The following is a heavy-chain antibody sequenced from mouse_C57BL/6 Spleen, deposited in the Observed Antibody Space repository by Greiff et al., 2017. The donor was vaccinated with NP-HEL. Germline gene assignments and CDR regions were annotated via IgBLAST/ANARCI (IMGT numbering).Heavy chain of an antibody. CDR1: GYSFTDYN. V-gene: IGHV1-39*01. J-gene: IGHJ4*01. Sequence: VHVKQSGPELVKPGASVKISCKASGYSFTDYNMNWVKQSNGKSLEWIGVINPNYGTTSYNQKFKGKATLTVDQSSSTAYMQLNSLTSEDSAVYYCARHGYDVGDAMDYWGQGTSVTVSS. CDR2: INPNYGTT. CDR3: ARHGYDVGDAMDY. D-gene: IGHD2-2*01.